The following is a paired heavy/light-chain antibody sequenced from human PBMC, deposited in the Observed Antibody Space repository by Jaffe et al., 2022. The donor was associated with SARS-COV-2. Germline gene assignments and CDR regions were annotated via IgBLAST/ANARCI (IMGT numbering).Light chain of an antibody. CDR1: QSISGY. CDR2: AAS. V-gene: IGKV1-39*01. J-gene: IGKJ4*01. CDR3: QQSYSTPLT. Sequence: DIQMTQSPSSLSASVGDGVTITCRASQSISGYLNWYQQIPGKAPKLLIYAASSLRSGVPLRFSGSGSGTDFTLTINSLQPEDFATYYCQQSYSTPLTFGGGTKVEIK.
Heavy chain of an antibody. V-gene: IGHV7-4-1*02. CDR1: GYTFTDYV. CDR3: ARGNADNFHSSDY. Sequence: QVQLVQSGSELKKPGASVEVSCKASGYTFTDYVLNWVRQAPGQGLQWMGWINAKTGNPIYAQGFTGRFVFSLDTSVTTAYLQISSLKAEDSAVYYCARGNADNFHSSDYWGQGTLVTVSS. J-gene: IGHJ4*02. D-gene: IGHD1-1*01. CDR2: INAKTGNP.